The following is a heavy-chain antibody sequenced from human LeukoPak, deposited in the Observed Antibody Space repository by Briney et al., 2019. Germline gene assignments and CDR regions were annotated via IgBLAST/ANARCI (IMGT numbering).Heavy chain of an antibody. D-gene: IGHD3-3*01. J-gene: IGHJ6*03. V-gene: IGHV4-34*01. CDR2: INHSGST. CDR1: GGSFSGYY. Sequence: SETLSLTCAVYGGSFSGYYWSWIRQPPGKGLEWIGEINHSGSTNYNPSLKSRVTISVDPSKNQFSLKLSSVTAADTAVYYCARDQPPGRDFWSGYYSYYYYYMDVWGKGTTVTVSS. CDR3: ARDQPPGRDFWSGYYSYYYYYMDV.